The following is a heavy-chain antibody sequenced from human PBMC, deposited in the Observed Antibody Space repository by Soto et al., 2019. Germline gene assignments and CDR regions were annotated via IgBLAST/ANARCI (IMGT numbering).Heavy chain of an antibody. CDR3: ARAGYCSGDSCLYFDY. D-gene: IGHD2-15*01. CDR2: ISYDGSNK. J-gene: IGHJ4*02. CDR1: VFTFSGYA. Sequence: PGGSLRLSCPASVFTFSGYAMHWVRQGPGKGLEWGAVISYDGSNKYYADSVKGRVTISRDNSKNTRYLKMNSLRAEDTAVYYCARAGYCSGDSCLYFDYWGQGTLVTVSP. V-gene: IGHV3-30-3*01.